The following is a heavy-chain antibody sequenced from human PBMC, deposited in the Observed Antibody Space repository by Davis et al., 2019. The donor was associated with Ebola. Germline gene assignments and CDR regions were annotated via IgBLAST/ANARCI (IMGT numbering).Heavy chain of an antibody. J-gene: IGHJ4*02. Sequence: GESLKISCKGSGYSFTSYWIGWVRQMPGKGLEWMGIIYPGDSDTRYRSPFEGQVTISADKSISTAYLQWSSLKASDTAMYYCARVYCGGDCYSFDYWGQGTLVTVSS. V-gene: IGHV5-51*01. CDR1: GYSFTSYW. CDR3: ARVYCGGDCYSFDY. D-gene: IGHD2-21*02. CDR2: IYPGDSDT.